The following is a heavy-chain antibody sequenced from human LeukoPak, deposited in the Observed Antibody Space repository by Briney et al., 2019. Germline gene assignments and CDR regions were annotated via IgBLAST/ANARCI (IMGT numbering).Heavy chain of an antibody. CDR2: ISSSSSYI. Sequence: GGSLRLSCAASGFTFSSYSMNWVRQAPGKGLEWVSSISSSSSYIYYVDSVKGRFTISRDNAKNSLYLQMNSLRAEDTAVYYCAREGGGIAVTSLDYWGQGTLVTVSS. J-gene: IGHJ4*02. CDR1: GFTFSSYS. CDR3: AREGGGIAVTSLDY. D-gene: IGHD6-19*01. V-gene: IGHV3-21*01.